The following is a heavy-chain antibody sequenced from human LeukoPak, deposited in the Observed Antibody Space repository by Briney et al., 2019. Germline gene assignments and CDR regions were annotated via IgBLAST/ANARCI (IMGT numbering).Heavy chain of an antibody. J-gene: IGHJ4*02. CDR2: IYHSGST. CDR1: GGSISSSNW. CDR3: ARAVRYSYRYDLPDY. D-gene: IGHD5-18*01. Sequence: SETLSLTCAVSGGSISSSNWWSWVRQSPGKGLEWFGEIYHSGSTNYNPSLKSRVTISVDKSKNQFSLKLSSVTAADTAVYYCARAVRYSYRYDLPDYWGQGTLVTVSS. V-gene: IGHV4-4*02.